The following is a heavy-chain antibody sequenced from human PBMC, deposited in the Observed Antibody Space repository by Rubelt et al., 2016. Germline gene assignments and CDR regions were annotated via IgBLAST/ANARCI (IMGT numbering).Heavy chain of an antibody. D-gene: IGHD3-22*01. V-gene: IGHV4-4*02. CDR2: IYHSGST. CDR3: ARGRTRYYYDSSGYYYFDY. J-gene: IGHJ4*02. Sequence: GEIYHSGSTNYNPSLKSRVTISVDKAKNQFSLKVTSVTAADTAVYYCARGRTRYYYDSSGYYYFDYWGQGTLVTVSS.